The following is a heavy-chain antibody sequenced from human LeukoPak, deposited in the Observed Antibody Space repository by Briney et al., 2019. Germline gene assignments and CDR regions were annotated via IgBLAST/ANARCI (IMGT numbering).Heavy chain of an antibody. CDR2: IYPGDSDT. D-gene: IGHD3-10*01. CDR3: ARDYYGSGSYYYYYGMDV. J-gene: IGHJ6*02. CDR1: GYSFTSYW. V-gene: IGHV5-51*01. Sequence: GESLKISCQGSGYSFTSYWIGWVRQMPGKGLEWMGIIYPGDSDTRYSPSFQGQVTISADKSISTAYLQWSSLKASDTAMYYCARDYYGSGSYYYYYGMDVWGQGTTVTVSS.